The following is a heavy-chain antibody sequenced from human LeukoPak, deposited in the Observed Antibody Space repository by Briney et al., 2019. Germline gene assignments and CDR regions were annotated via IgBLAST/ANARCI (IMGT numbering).Heavy chain of an antibody. Sequence: GGSLRLSCAASGFTFSNAWMSWVRQAPGKGLEWVGRIKSKTDGGTTDYAAPVKGSFTISRDDSKNTLYLQMNSLKTEDTAVYYCTTVSDYDYVWGSYRPEAWGQGTLVTVSS. CDR1: GFTFSNAW. J-gene: IGHJ5*02. V-gene: IGHV3-15*01. CDR3: TTVSDYDYVWGSYRPEA. CDR2: IKSKTDGGTT. D-gene: IGHD3-16*02.